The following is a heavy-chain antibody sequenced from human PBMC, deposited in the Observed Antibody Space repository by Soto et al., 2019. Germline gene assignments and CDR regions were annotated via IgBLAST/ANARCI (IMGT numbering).Heavy chain of an antibody. V-gene: IGHV3-11*01. CDR2: INNRGSAI. CDR3: ASQLWSHDAFDV. Sequence: QVQLVDSGGGLVKPGGSLRLSCTASGFTLTNYFVSWIRQAPGKGLEWIAYINNRGSAIYYTDSVKGRFTISRVNAKNSLFLQMDSLRAEDTAVYYCASQLWSHDAFDVWGRGTMVNVSS. D-gene: IGHD1-1*01. J-gene: IGHJ3*01. CDR1: GFTLTNYF.